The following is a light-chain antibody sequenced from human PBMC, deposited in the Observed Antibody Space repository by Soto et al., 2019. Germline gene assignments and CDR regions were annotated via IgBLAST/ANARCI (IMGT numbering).Light chain of an antibody. V-gene: IGKV3-20*01. Sequence: EIVLTQSPGTLSLSPGERATLSCRASQSISNNYLAWYQQTPGQAPRLLIYDASNRAAGIPDRFSGSGSGTDFTLTISRLEPEDFGVYHCQQYGGSPRTFGQGT. J-gene: IGKJ1*01. CDR1: QSISNNY. CDR3: QQYGGSPRT. CDR2: DAS.